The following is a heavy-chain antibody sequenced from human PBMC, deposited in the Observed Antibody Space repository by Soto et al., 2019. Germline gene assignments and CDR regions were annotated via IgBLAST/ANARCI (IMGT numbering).Heavy chain of an antibody. D-gene: IGHD2-21*02. CDR2: ISGSGGSK. V-gene: IGHV3-23*01. CDR1: GFTFSSYA. CDR3: AKATMIVVVTTGAFDI. J-gene: IGHJ3*02. Sequence: EVQLLESGGGVVQPGGSLRLSCAASGFTFSSYAMSWVRQAPGKGLEWVSAISGSGGSKYYADSVKGRFTISRDNSKNTRYQPMNSLSAEDTAVYYGAKATMIVVVTTGAFDIWGQGTMVTVSS.